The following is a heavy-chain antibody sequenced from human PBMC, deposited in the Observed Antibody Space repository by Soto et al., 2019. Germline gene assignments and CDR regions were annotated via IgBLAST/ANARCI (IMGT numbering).Heavy chain of an antibody. D-gene: IGHD7-27*01. CDR3: ARRWGYSFDY. CDR1: GGSISSYY. J-gene: IGHJ4*02. CDR2: IYYSGST. V-gene: IGHV4-39*01. Sequence: QLRLQESGPGLVKPSETLSLTCTVSGGSISSYYWGWIRRPPGKGLAWIGSIYYSGSTYYNPSLKSRVTISVDTSKNQFSLKLSSVTAADTAVYYCARRWGYSFDYWGQGTLVTVSS.